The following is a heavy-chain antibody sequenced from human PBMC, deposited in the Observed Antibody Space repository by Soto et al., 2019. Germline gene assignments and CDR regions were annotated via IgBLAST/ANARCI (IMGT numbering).Heavy chain of an antibody. CDR1: GASVSSYY. D-gene: IGHD3-10*01. J-gene: IGHJ4*02. Sequence: PSETLSLTCSVPGASVSSYYWSWFRQPVGKGLEWIGRIHSSGNLNYNPSLESRVTMSLDTSKNQFSLRLSSLTAADTALYLCARDVGKNYWGQGTRVTVSS. CDR2: IHSSGNL. V-gene: IGHV4-4*07. CDR3: ARDVGKNY.